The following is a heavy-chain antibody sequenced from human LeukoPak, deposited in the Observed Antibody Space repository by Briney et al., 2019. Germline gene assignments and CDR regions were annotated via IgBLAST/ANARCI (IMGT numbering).Heavy chain of an antibody. D-gene: IGHD2-2*01. V-gene: IGHV1-46*01. CDR1: GYPFTSYY. J-gene: IGHJ4*02. Sequence: ASVKVSCKASGYPFTSYYMHWVRQAPGQGLEWMGIINPSGGSTSYAQKFQGRVTMTRDTSTSTVYMELSSLRSEDTAVYYCAREVVPGRLDYWGQGTLVTVSS. CDR2: INPSGGST. CDR3: AREVVPGRLDY.